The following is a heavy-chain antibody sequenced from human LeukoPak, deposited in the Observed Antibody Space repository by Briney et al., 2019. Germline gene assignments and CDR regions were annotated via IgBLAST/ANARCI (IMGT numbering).Heavy chain of an antibody. J-gene: IGHJ4*02. CDR3: ARDRVYYGGNTRAPYYFDY. CDR1: GFTFSSYS. D-gene: IGHD4-23*01. V-gene: IGHV3-21*01. Sequence: GGSLRLSCAASGFTFSSYSMNWVRQAPGKGLEWVSSISSSSSYIYYADSVKGRFTISRDNAKNSLYLQMNSLRAEDTAVYYCARDRVYYGGNTRAPYYFDYWGQGTLVTVSS. CDR2: ISSSSSYI.